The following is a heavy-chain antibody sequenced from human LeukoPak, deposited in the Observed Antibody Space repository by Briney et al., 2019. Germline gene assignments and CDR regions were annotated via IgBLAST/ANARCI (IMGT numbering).Heavy chain of an antibody. D-gene: IGHD1-26*01. CDR2: IYYSGST. CDR1: GGSISSYY. Sequence: PSETLSLTCTVSGGSISSYYWSWIRQPPGKGLEWIGYIYYSGSTNYNPSLKSRVTISVDTSKNQFSLKLSSVTAADTAVYYCARDGGSYAPDYWGQGTLVTVSS. V-gene: IGHV4-59*01. CDR3: ARDGGSYAPDY. J-gene: IGHJ4*02.